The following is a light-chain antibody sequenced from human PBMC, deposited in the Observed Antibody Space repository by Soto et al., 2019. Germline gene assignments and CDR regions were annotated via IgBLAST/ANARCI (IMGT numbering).Light chain of an antibody. CDR1: QSVSSN. CDR2: GTS. CDR3: QQYNNWPFT. V-gene: IGKV3-15*01. J-gene: IGKJ3*01. Sequence: EKVMTQSPATLSVSPGERATLSCRARQSVSSNLAWYQQKPGQAPRLLIYGTSTRATGIPARFSGSVSGTEFTLTISSLQSEDFAVYYCQQYNNWPFTFGPGTKVDI.